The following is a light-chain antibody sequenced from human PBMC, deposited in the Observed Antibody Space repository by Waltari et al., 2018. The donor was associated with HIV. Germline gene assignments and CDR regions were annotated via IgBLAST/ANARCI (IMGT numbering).Light chain of an antibody. Sequence: EILLTQSPGTLSLSPGERATLSCRASQCVDSYLAWYQQKPGQAPRLLIFDASNRATGIPARFSGSGSGTDFTLTITSLEPEDFAVYYCQQRRSWPITFGQGTRLEIK. V-gene: IGKV3-11*01. J-gene: IGKJ5*01. CDR2: DAS. CDR1: QCVDSY. CDR3: QQRRSWPIT.